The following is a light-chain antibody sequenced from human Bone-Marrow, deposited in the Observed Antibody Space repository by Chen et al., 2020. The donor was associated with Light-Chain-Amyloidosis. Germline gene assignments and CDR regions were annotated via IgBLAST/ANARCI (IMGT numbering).Light chain of an antibody. V-gene: IGLV3-1*01. Sequence: SYELTQPPSVSVSPGQTASITCSGDKLGDKYACWYQQKPGQSPVLVIYQDSKRPSGIPERLSGSNSGNTATLTISGTQAMDEADYDGQAWDSSTVVFGGGTKLTVL. CDR1: KLGDKY. CDR2: QDS. J-gene: IGLJ2*01. CDR3: QAWDSSTVV.